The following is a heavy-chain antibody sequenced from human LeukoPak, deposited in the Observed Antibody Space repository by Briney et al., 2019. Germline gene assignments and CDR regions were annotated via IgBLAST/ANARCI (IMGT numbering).Heavy chain of an antibody. V-gene: IGHV4-59*01. CDR3: ARCAGARRHFAL. CDR1: GGSINSFY. Sequence: KPSETLSLTCTVSGGSINSFYWSWIRQPPGKGLEWIAYVSYSGSSNYNPSLKSRVTISVDTSKNQFSLKLSSVTAADTAVYYCARCAGARRHFALWGRGWLVTVSS. D-gene: IGHD3-10*02. CDR2: VSYSGSS. J-gene: IGHJ2*01.